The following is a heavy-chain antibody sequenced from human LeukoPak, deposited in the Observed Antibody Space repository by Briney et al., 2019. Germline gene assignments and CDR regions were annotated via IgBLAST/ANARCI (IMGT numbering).Heavy chain of an antibody. J-gene: IGHJ6*04. CDR2: IYHSGST. Sequence: SETLSLTCAASGGSISSGGYSWSWIRQPPGKGLEWIGYIYHSGSTYYNPSLKSRVTISVDRSKNQFSLKLSSVTAADTAAYYCARAGCDYYGMDVWGKGTTVTVSS. V-gene: IGHV4-30-2*01. CDR1: GGSISSGGYS. D-gene: IGHD6-19*01. CDR3: ARAGCDYYGMDV.